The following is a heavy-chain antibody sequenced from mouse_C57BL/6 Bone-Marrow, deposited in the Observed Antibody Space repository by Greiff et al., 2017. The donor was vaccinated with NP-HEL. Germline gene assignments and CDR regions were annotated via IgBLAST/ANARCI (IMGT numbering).Heavy chain of an antibody. CDR2: IYPGSGST. V-gene: IGHV1-55*01. CDR1: GYTFTSYW. Sequence: QVQLKESGAELVKPGASVKMSCKASGYTFTSYWITWVKQRPGQGLEWIGDIYPGSGSTNYNEKFKSKATLTVDTSSSTAYMQLSSLTSEDSAVYYCAPRLRYFDYWGQGTTLTVSS. J-gene: IGHJ2*01. D-gene: IGHD2-4*01. CDR3: APRLRYFDY.